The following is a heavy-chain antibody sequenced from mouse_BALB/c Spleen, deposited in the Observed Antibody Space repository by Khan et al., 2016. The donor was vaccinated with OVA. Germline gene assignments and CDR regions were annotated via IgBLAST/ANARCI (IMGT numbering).Heavy chain of an antibody. CDR1: GFTFTDYY. D-gene: IGHD2-3*01. Sequence: EVQLVESGGGLVQPGGSLRLSCATSGFTFTDYYMSWVRQPPGKALEWLGFIRNRANGYTTEYSASVKGRFTISRDNSQSSLYLQMNTLRAEDSATYYCARDRNDGYYWYFDVWGAGTTVTVSS. J-gene: IGHJ1*01. CDR3: ARDRNDGYYWYFDV. V-gene: IGHV7-3*02. CDR2: IRNRANGYTT.